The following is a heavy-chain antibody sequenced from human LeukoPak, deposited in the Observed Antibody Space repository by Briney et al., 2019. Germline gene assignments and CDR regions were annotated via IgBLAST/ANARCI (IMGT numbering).Heavy chain of an antibody. D-gene: IGHD2-2*01. CDR3: VVLPAATPSYFDC. CDR2: IYYSGST. V-gene: IGHV4-39*01. J-gene: IGHJ4*02. Sequence: SETLSLTCTVSGGSISSSSYYWGWIRQPPGKGLERIGSIYYSGSTYYNPSLKSRVTISVDTSKNQFSLKLSSVTAADTALYYCVVLPAATPSYFDCWGQGTLVTVSS. CDR1: GGSISSSSYY.